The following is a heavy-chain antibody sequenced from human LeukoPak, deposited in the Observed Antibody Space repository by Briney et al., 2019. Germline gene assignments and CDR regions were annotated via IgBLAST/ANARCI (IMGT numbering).Heavy chain of an antibody. J-gene: IGHJ6*03. CDR2: IRYDGSNK. CDR1: GFTFSSYG. V-gene: IGHV3-30*02. Sequence: GGSLRLSCAASGFTFSSYGMHWVRQAPGKGLEWVAFIRYDGSNKYYAASVKGRFTISRDNSKNTLYLQMNSLRAEDTAVYYCAKGVTVTDYYYYYYMDVWGKGTTVTVSS. CDR3: AKGVTVTDYYYYYYMDV. D-gene: IGHD4-17*01.